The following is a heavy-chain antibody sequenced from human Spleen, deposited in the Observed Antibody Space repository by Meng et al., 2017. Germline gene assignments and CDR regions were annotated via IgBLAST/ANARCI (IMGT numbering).Heavy chain of an antibody. V-gene: IGHV5-51*01. CDR3: ARGGYDVLTASYSRPYDY. D-gene: IGHD3-9*01. CDR1: GYSFTSYW. Sequence: GESLKISCKGSGYSFTSYWIGWVRQMPGKGLEWMGIIYPNDSDSRYSPSFQGQVTISADKSISTVYLQWSSLKASDTAMYYCARGGYDVLTASYSRPYDYWGQGTLVTVSS. J-gene: IGHJ4*02. CDR2: IYPNDSDS.